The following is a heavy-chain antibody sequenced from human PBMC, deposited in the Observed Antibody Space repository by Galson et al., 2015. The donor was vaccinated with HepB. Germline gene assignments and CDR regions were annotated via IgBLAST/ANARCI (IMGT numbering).Heavy chain of an antibody. J-gene: IGHJ4*02. V-gene: IGHV3-33*01. CDR2: IWYDGSNK. CDR1: GFSFRSHG. D-gene: IGHD5-24*01. CDR3: ARDSDGYPDY. Sequence: SLRLSCAASGFSFRSHGMHWVRQAPGKGLEWVTVIWYDGSNKYYADSVKGRFTISRDNSKNTLYRQMNSLRAEDTAVYYCARDSDGYPDYWGQGTLVTVSS.